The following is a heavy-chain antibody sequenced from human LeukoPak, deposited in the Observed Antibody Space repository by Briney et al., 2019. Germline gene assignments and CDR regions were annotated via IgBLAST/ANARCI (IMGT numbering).Heavy chain of an antibody. CDR3: AGGIVPAAIAQD. Sequence: ASVKVSCKASGYTFTSYYMHWVRQAPGQGLEWMGLINPSGGSTIYAQKFQGRVTMTRDTSTSTVYMELSSLRSEDTAVYYCAGGIVPAAIAQDWGQGTLVTVSS. V-gene: IGHV1-46*03. J-gene: IGHJ4*02. D-gene: IGHD2-2*02. CDR1: GYTFTSYY. CDR2: INPSGGST.